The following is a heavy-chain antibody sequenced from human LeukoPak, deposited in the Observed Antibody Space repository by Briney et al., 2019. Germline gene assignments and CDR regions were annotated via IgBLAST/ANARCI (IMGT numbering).Heavy chain of an antibody. D-gene: IGHD3-10*01. CDR1: GYTVTGYY. CDR2: INPNSGNT. V-gene: IGHV1-8*02. Sequence: ASVKVSCKASGYTVTGYYMHWVRQAPGQGLEWMGWINPNSGNTGYAQKFQGRVTMTRNTSINTAYMELSSLRSEDTAVYYCARGPPGLWFGELAFDWGQGTLVTVSS. CDR3: ARGPPGLWFGELAFD. J-gene: IGHJ4*02.